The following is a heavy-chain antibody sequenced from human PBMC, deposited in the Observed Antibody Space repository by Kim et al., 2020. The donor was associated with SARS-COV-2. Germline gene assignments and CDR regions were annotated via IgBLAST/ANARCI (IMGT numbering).Heavy chain of an antibody. V-gene: IGHV3-23*01. J-gene: IGHJ5*02. Sequence: YADSVRSRFTISRDNSNNTLYLQMNSLSAEDTAVYYCAKDNYGNRGWFDPWGQGTLVTVSS. CDR3: AKDNYGNRGWFDP. D-gene: IGHD3-10*01.